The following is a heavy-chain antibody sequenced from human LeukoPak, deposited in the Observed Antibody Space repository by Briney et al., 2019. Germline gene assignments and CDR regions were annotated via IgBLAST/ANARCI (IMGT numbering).Heavy chain of an antibody. J-gene: IGHJ4*02. CDR3: ARVGLYGPFDY. CDR1: GYTFTSYG. CDR2: INPSGGST. V-gene: IGHV1-46*01. Sequence: ASVKVSCKASGYTFTSYGISWVRQAPGQGLEWMGIINPSGGSTSYAQKFQGRVTMTRDMSTSTVYMELSSLRSEDTAVYYCARVGLYGPFDYWGQGTLVTVSS. D-gene: IGHD2/OR15-2a*01.